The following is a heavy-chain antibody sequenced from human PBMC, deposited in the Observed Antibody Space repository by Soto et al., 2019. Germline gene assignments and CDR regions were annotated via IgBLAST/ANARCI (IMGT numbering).Heavy chain of an antibody. CDR2: INTDGSQT. J-gene: IGHJ4*02. D-gene: IGHD2-15*01. CDR1: GFTFSTFW. Sequence: GGSLRLSCAASGFTFSTFWMNWIRQAPGKGLEWVANINTDGSQTYYVDSVKGRFTISRDNAKNSLYLQMNSLRAEDTAVYHCTRGSLHEPTFYWGQGILVTVSS. V-gene: IGHV3-7*01. CDR3: TRGSLHEPTFY.